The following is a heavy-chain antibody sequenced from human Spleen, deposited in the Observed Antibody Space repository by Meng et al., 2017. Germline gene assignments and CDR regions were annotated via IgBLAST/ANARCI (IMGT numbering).Heavy chain of an antibody. J-gene: IGHJ3*01. CDR3: ARDDSYYDAFDV. V-gene: IGHV4-61*02. D-gene: IGHD5-18*01. Sequence: LRLSCTVSGGSISSGSYYWSWIRQPAGKGLEWIGRIYTSGSTNYNPSLKSRITMSLDTSSSQFSLKVTSVTAADTAVYYCARDDSYYDAFDVWGQGTMVTVSS. CDR1: GGSISSGSYY. CDR2: IYTSGST.